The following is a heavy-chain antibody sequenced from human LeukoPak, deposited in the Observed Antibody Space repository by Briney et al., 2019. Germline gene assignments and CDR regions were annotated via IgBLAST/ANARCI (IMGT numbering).Heavy chain of an antibody. D-gene: IGHD3-10*01. V-gene: IGHV4-34*01. Sequence: PSETLSLTCAVYGGSFSGYYWRWVRQPPGEGLEWIAEIDHSGDIKYNPALKSRVIISADTPKNQFSLKLSSVTAADTAIYYCAREGFYGSGRSLDSWGQGTLVTVSS. J-gene: IGHJ4*02. CDR3: AREGFYGSGRSLDS. CDR2: IDHSGDI. CDR1: GGSFSGYY.